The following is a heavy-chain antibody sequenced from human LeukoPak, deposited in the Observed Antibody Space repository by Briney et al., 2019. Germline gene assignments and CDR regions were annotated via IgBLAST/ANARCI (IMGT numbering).Heavy chain of an antibody. V-gene: IGHV4-39*01. D-gene: IGHD1-26*01. CDR3: AWQSGSYSFDS. Sequence: SETLSLTCTVSGGSISSSTYYWAWIRQSPGKGLECIGSIYYSGSTYYSPSLKTRVTISVDTSKNQISLKLSPVTAADTAVYYCAWQSGSYSFDSWGPGTLVTVSS. CDR1: GGSISSSTYY. CDR2: IYYSGST. J-gene: IGHJ5*01.